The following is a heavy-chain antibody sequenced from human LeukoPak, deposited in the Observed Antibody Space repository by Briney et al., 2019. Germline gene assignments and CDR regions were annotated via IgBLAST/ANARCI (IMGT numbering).Heavy chain of an antibody. V-gene: IGHV3-30-3*01. Sequence: PGGSLRLSCAASGFAFSSYAMHRVRQAPGKGLEWVAVISYDGSNKYYADSVKGRFTISRDNSKNTLYLQMNSLRAEDTAVYYCARPQNRPYDSSGYYLEYFQHWGQGTLVTVSS. CDR3: ARPQNRPYDSSGYYLEYFQH. D-gene: IGHD3-22*01. CDR1: GFAFSSYA. J-gene: IGHJ1*01. CDR2: ISYDGSNK.